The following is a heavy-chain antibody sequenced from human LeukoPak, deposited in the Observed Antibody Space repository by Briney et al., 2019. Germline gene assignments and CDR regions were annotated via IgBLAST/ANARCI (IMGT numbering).Heavy chain of an antibody. CDR2: IYSGGYT. D-gene: IGHD1-26*01. V-gene: IGHV3-66*01. Sequence: GGSLRLSCAASGFTVGTNSMSWVRQSPGKGLEWVSVIYSGGYTDYADSVKGRFTISRDNSKNALDLQMNSLRAEDTAVYYCARRLEYSGSKGVFDYWGQGTLVTVSS. CDR1: GFTVGTNS. CDR3: ARRLEYSGSKGVFDY. J-gene: IGHJ4*02.